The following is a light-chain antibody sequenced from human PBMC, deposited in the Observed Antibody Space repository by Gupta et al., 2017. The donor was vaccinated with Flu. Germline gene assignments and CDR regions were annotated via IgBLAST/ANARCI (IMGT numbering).Light chain of an antibody. CDR3: QQYYSTPWT. J-gene: IGKJ1*01. CDR1: QNVLYVSNNKTY. CDR2: WAS. V-gene: IGKV4-1*01. Sequence: DIVMTQSPHSLAVSLGERATINCKSSQNVLYVSNNKTYLAWYQQKPGQPPELLINWASTREDGVPDRFSGSGSGTDFSLTISSLQAEDVAVYYCQQYYSTPWTFGQGTSVEIK.